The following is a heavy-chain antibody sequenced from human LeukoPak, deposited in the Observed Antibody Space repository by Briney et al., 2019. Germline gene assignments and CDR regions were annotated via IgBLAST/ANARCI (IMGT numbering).Heavy chain of an antibody. CDR2: ISGSGGKT. V-gene: IGHV3-23*01. Sequence: PGGSLRLSCAVSGSTFSSYAMSWVRQAPGQGLEWVSIISGSGGKTYYADSVKGRFTISRDNSKNTLYLQMTSLRVGDTAVYYCASAYSRGWYFFDYWGQGTLVTVSS. D-gene: IGHD6-19*01. J-gene: IGHJ4*02. CDR3: ASAYSRGWYFFDY. CDR1: GSTFSSYA.